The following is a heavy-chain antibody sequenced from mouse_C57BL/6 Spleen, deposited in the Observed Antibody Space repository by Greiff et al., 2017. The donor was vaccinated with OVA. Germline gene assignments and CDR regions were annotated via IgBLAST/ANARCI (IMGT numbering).Heavy chain of an antibody. J-gene: IGHJ2*01. D-gene: IGHD2-1*01. CDR1: GYAFSSSW. V-gene: IGHV1-82*01. CDR3: ARTIDLPSFDY. Sequence: QVQLQQSGPELVKPGASVKISCKASGYAFSSSWMNWVKQRPGKGLEWIGRIYPGDGDTNYNGKFKGKATLTEDKSSSTAYMQLSSLTSEDAAVYFCARTIDLPSFDYWGQGTTLTVSA. CDR2: IYPGDGDT.